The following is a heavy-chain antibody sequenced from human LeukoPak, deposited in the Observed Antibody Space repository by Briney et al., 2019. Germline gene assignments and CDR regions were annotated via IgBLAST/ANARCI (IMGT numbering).Heavy chain of an antibody. CDR2: ISSSSSYI. J-gene: IGHJ4*02. CDR3: ARDRSYDRGYFDY. D-gene: IGHD3-22*01. CDR1: GFTFSSYS. V-gene: IGHV3-21*01. Sequence: GGSLRLSCAASGFTFSSYSMNWVRQAPGKGLEWVSSISSSSSYIYYADSVKGRFTISRDNAKNSLYLQMNSLRAEDTAVYYCARDRSYDRGYFDYWGQGTLVTVSS.